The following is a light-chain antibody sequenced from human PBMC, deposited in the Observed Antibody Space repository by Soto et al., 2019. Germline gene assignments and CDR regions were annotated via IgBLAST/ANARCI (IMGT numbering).Light chain of an antibody. J-gene: IGKJ1*01. CDR1: RDVRNN. CDR2: GAS. CDR3: QQYNNWPPVT. Sequence: EIVMTQSPATLSVSPGERATLSCRASRDVRNNLAWYQQKGGQSPRLLIYGASTRATGIPARFSGSGSGTEFTLTISSLQSEDFAVYYCQQYNNWPPVTFGQGTKVDIK. V-gene: IGKV3-15*01.